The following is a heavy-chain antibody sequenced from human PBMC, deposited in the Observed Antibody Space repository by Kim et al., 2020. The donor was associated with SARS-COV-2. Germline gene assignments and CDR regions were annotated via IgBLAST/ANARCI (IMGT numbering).Heavy chain of an antibody. Sequence: SETLSLTCAVYGGSFSGYYWSWIRQPPGKGLEWIGEINHSGSTNYNPSLKSRVTISVDTSKNQFSLKLSSVTAADTAVYYCARDSPGTNWFDPWGQGTLVTVSS. D-gene: IGHD3-10*01. CDR3: ARDSPGTNWFDP. J-gene: IGHJ5*02. CDR2: INHSGST. V-gene: IGHV4-34*01. CDR1: GGSFSGYY.